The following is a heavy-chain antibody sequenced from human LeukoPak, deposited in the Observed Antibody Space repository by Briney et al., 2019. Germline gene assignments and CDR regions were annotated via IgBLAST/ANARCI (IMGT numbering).Heavy chain of an antibody. CDR3: ARDLMEESFDY. V-gene: IGHV3-30-3*01. CDR1: GFTFSSYA. Sequence: GGSLRLSCAASGFTFSSYAMHWVRQAPGKGLEWVAVISYDGSNKYYADSVKGRFTISRDNSKNTLYLQMNSLRAEDTAVYYCARDLMEESFDYWGQGTLVTVSS. J-gene: IGHJ4*02. CDR2: ISYDGSNK. D-gene: IGHD2-8*01.